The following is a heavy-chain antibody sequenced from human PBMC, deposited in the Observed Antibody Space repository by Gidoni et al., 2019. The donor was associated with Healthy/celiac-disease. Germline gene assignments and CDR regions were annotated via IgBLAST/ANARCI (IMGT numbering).Heavy chain of an antibody. D-gene: IGHD2-2*01. J-gene: IGHJ6*02. V-gene: IGHV1-69*06. CDR2: IIHIFGTA. CDR3: ARFCSSTSCYYYYYGMDV. Sequence: QVQLVQSGAEVKKPGSSVKVSCKASGGTFSSYAISWVRQAPGQGLEWMGGIIHIFGTANYAQKFQGRVTITADKSTSTAYMELSSLRSEDTAVYYCARFCSSTSCYYYYYGMDVWGQGTTVTVSS. CDR1: GGTFSSYA.